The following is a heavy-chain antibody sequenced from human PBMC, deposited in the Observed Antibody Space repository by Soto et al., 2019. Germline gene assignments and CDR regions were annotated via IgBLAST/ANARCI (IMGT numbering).Heavy chain of an antibody. V-gene: IGHV3-30*18. CDR2: ISYDGSNK. CDR1: GFTFSSYG. J-gene: IGHJ4*02. Sequence: QVQLVESGGGVVQPGRSLRLSCAASGFTFSSYGMHWVRQAPGKGLERVAVISYDGSNKYYADSVKGRFTVSRDKSKNTLYLQVNSLRAEDTAVYYCAKDKVPVVVTAPFDYWGQGTLVTVSS. D-gene: IGHD2-21*02. CDR3: AKDKVPVVVTAPFDY.